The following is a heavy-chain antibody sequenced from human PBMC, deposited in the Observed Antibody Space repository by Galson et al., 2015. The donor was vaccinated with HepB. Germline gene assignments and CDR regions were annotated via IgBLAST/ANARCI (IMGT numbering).Heavy chain of an antibody. V-gene: IGHV2-5*02. D-gene: IGHD6-19*01. CDR2: VYWDDDK. CDR3: AHKGSNWVTSGWYFFDS. CDR1: GFSLRSTGVG. Sequence: PALVKPTQTLTLTCTFSGFSLRSTGVGVGWIRQPPGRALEWLALVYWDDDKWYSPSLKSRLTITKDTSINQVVLTMINMDPVDTATYFCAHKGSNWVTSGWYFFDSWGQGTLVTVSS. J-gene: IGHJ4*02.